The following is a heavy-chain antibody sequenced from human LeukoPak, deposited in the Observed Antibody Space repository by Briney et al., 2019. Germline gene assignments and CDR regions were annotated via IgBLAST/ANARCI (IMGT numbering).Heavy chain of an antibody. J-gene: IGHJ3*02. CDR3: ARVRSYKVPYEAFDI. V-gene: IGHV3-23*01. Sequence: GGSLRLSCEASGFSFSGYAMSWVRQAPGKGLNWVSGVSDSGVNTYYADSMKGRFTISRDNSKNTLYLQMNSLRAEDTAVYYCARVRSYKVPYEAFDIWGQGTMVTVSS. D-gene: IGHD1-26*01. CDR2: VSDSGVNT. CDR1: GFSFSGYA.